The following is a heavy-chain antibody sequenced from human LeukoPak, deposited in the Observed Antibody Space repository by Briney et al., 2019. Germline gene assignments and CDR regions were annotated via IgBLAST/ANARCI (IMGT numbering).Heavy chain of an antibody. J-gene: IGHJ4*02. CDR3: ARSYSSSNLFDY. CDR2: IYYSGST. D-gene: IGHD6-13*01. V-gene: IGHV4-61*01. CDR1: GGSVNSGSYY. Sequence: SETLSLTCTVSGGSVNSGSYYWNWIRQPPGKGLEWIGYIYYSGSTNYNPSLKSRVTISVDTSKNQFPLKLSSVTAADTAVYYCARSYSSSNLFDYWGQGTLVTVSS.